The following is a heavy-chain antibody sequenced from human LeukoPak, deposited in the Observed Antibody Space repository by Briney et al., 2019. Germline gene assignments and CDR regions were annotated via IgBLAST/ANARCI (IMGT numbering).Heavy chain of an antibody. D-gene: IGHD1-26*01. CDR3: ARLLKVVGATPLDY. V-gene: IGHV4-38-2*02. J-gene: IGHJ4*02. Sequence: SETLSLTCTVSGYSISSGYYWGWIRQPPGKGLEWIGSIYHSGSTYYNPSLKSRVTISVDTSKNQFSLKLSSVTAADTAVYYCARLLKVVGATPLDYWGQGTLVTVSS. CDR1: GYSISSGYY. CDR2: IYHSGST.